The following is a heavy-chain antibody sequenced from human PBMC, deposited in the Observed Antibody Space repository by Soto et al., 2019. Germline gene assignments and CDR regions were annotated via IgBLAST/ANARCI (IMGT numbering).Heavy chain of an antibody. V-gene: IGHV4-61*01. Sequence: SETLSLTCTVSGGSVSSGSYYWSWIRQPPGKGLEWIGYIYYSGSTNYNPSLKSRVTISVDTSKNQFSLKLSSVTAADTAVYYCARDGGWFDPWGQGTLVTVSS. CDR2: IYYSGST. CDR1: GGSVSSGSYY. J-gene: IGHJ5*02. D-gene: IGHD3-16*01. CDR3: ARDGGWFDP.